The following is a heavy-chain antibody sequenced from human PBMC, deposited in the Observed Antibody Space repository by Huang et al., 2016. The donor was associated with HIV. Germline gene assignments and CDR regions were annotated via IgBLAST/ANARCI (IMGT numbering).Heavy chain of an antibody. J-gene: IGHJ4*02. V-gene: IGHV4-39*01. CDR2: IFYTGSS. CDR3: ARHGRSDWGYPTYFDY. D-gene: IGHD7-27*01. CDR1: GGSVSSRDFY. Sequence: QLQLQESGPGLVKPSETLSLTCTVSGGSVSSRDFYWGWIRQPPGKGLEGIASIFYTGSSFNNPSLRRRLAGSIDTSKNEFSLTVSSVTAADTAVYYCARHGRSDWGYPTYFDYWGRGALVTVSS.